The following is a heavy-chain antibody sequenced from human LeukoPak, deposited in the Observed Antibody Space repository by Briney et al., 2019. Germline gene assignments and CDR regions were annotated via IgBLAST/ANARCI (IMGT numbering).Heavy chain of an antibody. CDR3: VGSSSWYHFDY. CDR2: IYHSGST. CDR1: GYSISSGYY. J-gene: IGHJ4*02. D-gene: IGHD6-13*01. Sequence: SETLSLTCAVSGYSISSGYYWGWIRQPPGKGLEWIGSIYHSGSTYYNPSLKSRVTISVDTSNNQFSPKLSSVTGADTAVYYCVGSSSWYHFDYWGQGTLVTVSS. V-gene: IGHV4-38-2*01.